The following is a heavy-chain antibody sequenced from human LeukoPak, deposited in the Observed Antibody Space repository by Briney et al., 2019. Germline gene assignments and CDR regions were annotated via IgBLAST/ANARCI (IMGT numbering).Heavy chain of an antibody. D-gene: IGHD5-18*01. J-gene: IGHJ6*02. CDR1: GFTFGDHA. Sequence: PGGSLRLSCTVSGFTFGDHAMSWVRQAPGKGLEWVGFIRSKTYGGTTEYAASVKGRFIISRDDSTSIAYLQMNSLKTEDTAVYYCTRGSIQLWLYHGMDVWGQGTTVTVSS. CDR2: IRSKTYGGTT. V-gene: IGHV3-49*04. CDR3: TRGSIQLWLYHGMDV.